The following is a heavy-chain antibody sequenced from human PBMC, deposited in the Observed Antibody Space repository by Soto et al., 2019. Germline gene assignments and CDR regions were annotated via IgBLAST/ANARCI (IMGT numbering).Heavy chain of an antibody. Sequence: QVQLQESGPGLVKPSQTLSLTCTVSGGSISSGGYYWSWIRQHPRKGLEWIGYIYYSGGTYYNPSLKSRVTISVDTSKNQFSLKLSSVTAADTAVYYCARDTEIYNSVWYWVFDYWGQGSLVTVSS. CDR3: ARDTEIYNSVWYWVFDY. D-gene: IGHD6-19*01. J-gene: IGHJ4*02. CDR2: IYYSGGT. CDR1: GGSISSGGYY. V-gene: IGHV4-31*03.